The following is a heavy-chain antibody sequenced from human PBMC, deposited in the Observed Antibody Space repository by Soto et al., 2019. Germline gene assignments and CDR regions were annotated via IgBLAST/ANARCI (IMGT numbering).Heavy chain of an antibody. Sequence: QVQLVQSGAEVKKPGASVKVSCKASGYIFTNDDLSWVRQAPGQRLEWMGWISAYNGDTDSAQKLQGRVTMTTDISPSTAYMELRSLTSDDTAVYYCARGRHLDYWGQGTLVTVSS. J-gene: IGHJ4*02. CDR3: ARGRHLDY. CDR1: GYIFTNDD. CDR2: ISAYNGDT. V-gene: IGHV1-18*01.